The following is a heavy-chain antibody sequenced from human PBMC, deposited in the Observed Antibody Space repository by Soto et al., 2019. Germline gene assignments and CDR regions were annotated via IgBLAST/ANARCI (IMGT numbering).Heavy chain of an antibody. CDR1: GYSFTSYW. V-gene: IGHV5-10-1*01. CDR2: IDPSDSYT. Sequence: ESLKISCKGSGYSFTSYWISWVRQMPGKGLEWMGRIDPSDSYTNYSPSFQGHVTISADKSISTAYLQWSSLKASDTAMYYCARAGGGNYYDSSGYPLDYYYYGKDVWGQGTTVTVSS. J-gene: IGHJ6*02. D-gene: IGHD3-22*01. CDR3: ARAGGGNYYDSSGYPLDYYYYGKDV.